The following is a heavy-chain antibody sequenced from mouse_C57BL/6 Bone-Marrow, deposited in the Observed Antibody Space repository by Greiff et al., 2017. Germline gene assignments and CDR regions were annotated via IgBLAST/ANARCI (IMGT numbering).Heavy chain of an antibody. J-gene: IGHJ4*01. V-gene: IGHV1-50*01. Sequence: VQLQQSGAELVKPGASVKLSCKASGYTFTSYWMQWVKQRPGQGLEWIGEIDPSDSYTNYNQKFKGKATLTVDTSSSTAYMQLRSLTSEDSAVYYCARSFITTVVATDAMDYWGQGTSVTVSS. CDR3: ARSFITTVVATDAMDY. CDR2: IDPSDSYT. CDR1: GYTFTSYW. D-gene: IGHD1-1*01.